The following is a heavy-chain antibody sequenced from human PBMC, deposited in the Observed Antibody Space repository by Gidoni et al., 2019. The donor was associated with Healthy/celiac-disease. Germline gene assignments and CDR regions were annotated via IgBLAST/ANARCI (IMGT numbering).Heavy chain of an antibody. Sequence: QVTLKESGPVLVQPTETLTLTCTVSGFPLSNARMGVSWIRQPPGKALEWLAHIFSNDEKSYSTSLKSRLTISKDTSKSQVVLTMTNMDPVDTATYYCARMKFVEMATVDAFDIWGQGTMVTVSS. CDR2: IFSNDEK. CDR1: GFPLSNARMG. D-gene: IGHD4-4*01. CDR3: ARMKFVEMATVDAFDI. J-gene: IGHJ3*02. V-gene: IGHV2-26*01.